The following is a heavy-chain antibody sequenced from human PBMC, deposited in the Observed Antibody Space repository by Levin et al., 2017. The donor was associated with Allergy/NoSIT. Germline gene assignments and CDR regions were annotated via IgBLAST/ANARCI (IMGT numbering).Heavy chain of an antibody. V-gene: IGHV3-30*18. Sequence: LSLTCAASGFTFSTSGMHWVRQAPGKGLEWVAVISYDGSNKYYADSVKGRFTISRDNSKNTLYLQMNSLRAEDTAVYYCAKDRGAYMCSGGSGYGAFDIWGQGTMVTVSS. D-gene: IGHD2-15*01. CDR1: GFTFSTSG. J-gene: IGHJ3*02. CDR2: ISYDGSNK. CDR3: AKDRGAYMCSGGSGYGAFDI.